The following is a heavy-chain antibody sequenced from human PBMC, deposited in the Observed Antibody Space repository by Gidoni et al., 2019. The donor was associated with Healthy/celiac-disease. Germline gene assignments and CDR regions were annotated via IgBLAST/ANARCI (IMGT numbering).Heavy chain of an antibody. CDR3: ARDQGYYDSSGNWFDP. D-gene: IGHD3-22*01. CDR2: IYYSGST. J-gene: IGHJ5*02. Sequence: QLQLQESGPGLVKPSETLSLTCTVSGGSISSRSYYWGWIRQPPGKGLEWIGSIYYSGSTYYNPSLKSRVTISVDTSKNQFSLKLSSVTAADTAVYYCARDQGYYDSSGNWFDPWGQGTLVTVSS. CDR1: GGSISSRSYY. V-gene: IGHV4-39*07.